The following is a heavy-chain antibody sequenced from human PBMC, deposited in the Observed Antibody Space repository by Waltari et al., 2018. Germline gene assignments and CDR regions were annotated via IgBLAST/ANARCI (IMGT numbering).Heavy chain of an antibody. CDR2: IYYSGST. CDR1: GGSISNSSYY. Sequence: QLQLQESGPGLVQPSETLYLTCTVSGGSISNSSYYWGWIRQPPGKGLEWIGSIYYSGSTYYSPSLKSRVTISVDTSKNQFSLKLSSVTAADTAVYYCARHTGYSSPLGYWGQGTLVSVSS. CDR3: ARHTGYSSPLGY. J-gene: IGHJ4*02. V-gene: IGHV4-39*01. D-gene: IGHD6-19*01.